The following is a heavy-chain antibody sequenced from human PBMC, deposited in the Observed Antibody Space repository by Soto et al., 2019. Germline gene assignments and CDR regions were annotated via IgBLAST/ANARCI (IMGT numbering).Heavy chain of an antibody. CDR2: IVPIFDKA. D-gene: IGHD2-15*01. J-gene: IGHJ4*02. CDR3: TRECRGGNFDH. CDR1: GGTFSTNG. Sequence: QVQLVQSGAEVKKPGSSVKVSCKVSGGTFSTNGISWVRQAPGKGLEWMGAIVPIFDKANYAQKFQGRLTITADESTGTAYMELSSLTYEDTALFFCTRECRGGNFDHWGQGTLVTVSS. V-gene: IGHV1-69*12.